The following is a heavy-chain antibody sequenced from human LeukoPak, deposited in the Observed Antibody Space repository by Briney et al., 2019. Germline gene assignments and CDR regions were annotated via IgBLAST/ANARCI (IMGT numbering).Heavy chain of an antibody. CDR2: ITRSSTTI. V-gene: IGHV3-48*01. D-gene: IGHD1-7*01. CDR1: GFNFSIYS. J-gene: IGHJ4*02. Sequence: GGSLRLSCAASGFNFSIYSMNWVRQAPGKGLEWVSYITRSSTTIYYADSVKGRFTISRDNAKNSLYLQMSNLRAEDTAIYFCAREDDWNYEDYWGQGTLVTVSS. CDR3: AREDDWNYEDY.